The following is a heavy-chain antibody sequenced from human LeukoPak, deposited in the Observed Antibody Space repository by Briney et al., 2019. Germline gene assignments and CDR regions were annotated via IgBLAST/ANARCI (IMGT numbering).Heavy chain of an antibody. Sequence: GSLRLSCAASGFTFSSYEMNWVRQPPGKGLEWIGNIYYSGSTYYNPSLKSRIIISVDTSKNQFSLKLSSVTAADTAVYFCARLRGSGSYYGLGSYHMDVWAKESRSPSP. CDR3: ARLRGSGSYYGLGSYHMDV. D-gene: IGHD3-10*01. V-gene: IGHV4-59*04. CDR2: IYYSGST. J-gene: IGHJ6*03. CDR1: GFTFSSYE.